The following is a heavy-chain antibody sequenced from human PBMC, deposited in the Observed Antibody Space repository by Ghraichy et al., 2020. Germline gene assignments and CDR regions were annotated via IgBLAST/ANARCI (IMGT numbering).Heavy chain of an antibody. V-gene: IGHV3-23*01. D-gene: IGHD2-2*01. Sequence: GGSLRLSCAASGFTFSNYAMSWVRQAPGKGLEWVSAISGSGGSTYYADSVKGRFTISRDNSKNTLYLQMNSLRAEDTAVYYCAKDGPAAILYYYYYMDVWGKGTTVTVSS. CDR1: GFTFSNYA. CDR2: ISGSGGST. J-gene: IGHJ6*03. CDR3: AKDGPAAILYYYYYMDV.